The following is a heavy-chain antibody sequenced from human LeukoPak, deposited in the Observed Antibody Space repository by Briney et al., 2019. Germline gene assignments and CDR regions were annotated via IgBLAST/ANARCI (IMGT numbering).Heavy chain of an antibody. CDR2: ISAYKCNT. J-gene: IGHJ4*02. D-gene: IGHD3-9*01. CDR1: RYTFTSCG. Sequence: AVKVSCKASRYTFTSCGISGVRQAPGQGRNGMGWISAYKCNTNYAQKLQGRVTMTTDTSTSTAYMELRSLRSDDTAEYSCARDEPYFVLWGQGTLVTVSS. CDR3: ARDEPYFVL. V-gene: IGHV1-18*01.